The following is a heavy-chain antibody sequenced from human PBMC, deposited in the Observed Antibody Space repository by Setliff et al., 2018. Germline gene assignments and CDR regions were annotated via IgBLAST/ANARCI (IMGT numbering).Heavy chain of an antibody. CDR2: IYYSGST. CDR3: ARGRTVGATNRHRLYYFDY. J-gene: IGHJ4*02. V-gene: IGHV4-31*03. D-gene: IGHD1-26*01. Sequence: TLSLTCTVSGGSISSGGYYWSWIRQHPGKGLEWIGYIYYSGSTYYNPSLKSRVTISVDTSKNQFSLKLSSVTAADTAVYYCARGRTVGATNRHRLYYFDYWGQGTLVTVSS. CDR1: GGSISSGGYY.